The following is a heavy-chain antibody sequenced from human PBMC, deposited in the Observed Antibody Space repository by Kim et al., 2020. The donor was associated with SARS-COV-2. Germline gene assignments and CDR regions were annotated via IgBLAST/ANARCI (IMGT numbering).Heavy chain of an antibody. CDR1: GYTFTGYY. Sequence: ASVKVSCKASGYTFTGYYIHWVRKDSGQGLEWMGWISSNTGDTNYARKCQGRVTMTRDTSINTAYMDLSRLTSDDTAMYYCAKVRIEAAGRAFDIWGQGTKVTVSS. V-gene: IGHV1-2*02. J-gene: IGHJ3*02. CDR2: ISSNTGDT. D-gene: IGHD6-13*01. CDR3: AKVRIEAAGRAFDI.